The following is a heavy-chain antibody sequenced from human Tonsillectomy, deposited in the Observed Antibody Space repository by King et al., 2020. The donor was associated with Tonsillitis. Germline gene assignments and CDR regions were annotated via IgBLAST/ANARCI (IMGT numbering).Heavy chain of an antibody. CDR3: ARTPVEMATIPMFDF. CDR2: VIPLFGTS. Sequence: QLVQSGAELKKPGSSVKVSCKASGVTFKNYAFNWVRQAPGQGLEWMGGVIPLFGTSHNAQKFKDRVTITADEATNTAYMELSSLRSEDTAVYYCARTPVEMATIPMFDFSGQGTLVTVSS. D-gene: IGHD5-24*01. V-gene: IGHV1-69*12. J-gene: IGHJ4*02. CDR1: GVTFKNYA.